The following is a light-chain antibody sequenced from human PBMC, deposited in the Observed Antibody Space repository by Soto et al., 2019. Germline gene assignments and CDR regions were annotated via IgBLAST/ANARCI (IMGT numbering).Light chain of an antibody. V-gene: IGKV1-13*02. CDR3: QQFNSYPWT. CDR2: DAS. CDR1: QGISSA. Sequence: AIQLTQSPSSLSASVGDRVTITCRASQGISSALAWYQQKPGKTPKLLIYDASSLESGVPSRFSGSGSGTDFTLAISSLQPEDFATYYCQQFNSYPWTFGQGTKVEIK. J-gene: IGKJ1*01.